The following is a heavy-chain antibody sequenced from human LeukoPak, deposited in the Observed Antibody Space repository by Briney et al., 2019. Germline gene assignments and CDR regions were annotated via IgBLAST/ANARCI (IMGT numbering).Heavy chain of an antibody. CDR3: ARGLGGSYYDFWSGYLFDY. Sequence: SETLSLTCTVSGGSISSYYWSWIRQPPGKGLEWIGEINHSGSTNYNPSLKSRVTISVDTSKNQFSLKLSSVTAADTAVYYCARGLGGSYYDFWSGYLFDYWGQGTLVTVSS. CDR2: INHSGST. D-gene: IGHD3-3*01. V-gene: IGHV4-34*01. CDR1: GGSISSYY. J-gene: IGHJ4*02.